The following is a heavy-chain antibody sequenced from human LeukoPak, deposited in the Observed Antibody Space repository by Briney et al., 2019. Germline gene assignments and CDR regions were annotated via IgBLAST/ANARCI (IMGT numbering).Heavy chain of an antibody. Sequence: ASVKVSYKASGYTFTSYYMHWVRQAPGQGLEWMGIINPSGGSTSYAQKFQGRVTMTRDMSTSTVYMELSSLRSEDTAVYYCAADGFYDSSGYYYSRWFDPWGQGTLVTASS. CDR2: INPSGGST. CDR3: AADGFYDSSGYYYSRWFDP. CDR1: GYTFTSYY. D-gene: IGHD3-22*01. J-gene: IGHJ5*02. V-gene: IGHV1-46*01.